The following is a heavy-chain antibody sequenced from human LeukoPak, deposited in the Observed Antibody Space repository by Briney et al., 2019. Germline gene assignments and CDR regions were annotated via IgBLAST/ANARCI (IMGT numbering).Heavy chain of an antibody. CDR1: GYSISSGYY. CDR3: ARGPSGYHNT. CDR2: IYHSGST. D-gene: IGHD5-12*01. J-gene: IGHJ4*02. Sequence: SETLSLTCTVSGYSISSGYYWGWIRQPPGKGLEWIGSIYHSGSTYYNPSLKSRVTISVDTSKNQFSLKLSSVTAADTAVYYCARGPSGYHNTGGQGTLVTVSS. V-gene: IGHV4-38-2*02.